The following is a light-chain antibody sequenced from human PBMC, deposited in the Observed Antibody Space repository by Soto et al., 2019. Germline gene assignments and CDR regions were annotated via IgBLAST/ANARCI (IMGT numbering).Light chain of an antibody. Sequence: ERVMTQSPANLSVSPGESATLSCRASQSISSELAWYQQKPGQPPRLLIYGASTRATGVPARFTGSGSGSDLCISIRGLRSEDFAVYYCQQGHKWPLTFSQGTTLEI. J-gene: IGKJ2*01. V-gene: IGKV3-15*01. CDR1: QSISSE. CDR3: QQGHKWPLT. CDR2: GAS.